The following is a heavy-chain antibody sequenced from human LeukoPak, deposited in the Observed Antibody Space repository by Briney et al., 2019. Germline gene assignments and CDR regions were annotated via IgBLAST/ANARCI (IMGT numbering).Heavy chain of an antibody. D-gene: IGHD3-3*01. CDR3: ATDLLLRSPNQADY. J-gene: IGHJ4*02. V-gene: IGHV1-24*01. CDR1: GYTLTELS. Sequence: GASVKVSCKVSGYTLTELSMHWVRQAPGKGLEWMGGFDPEDGETIYAQKFQGRVTMTEDTSTDTAYMELSSLRSEDTAVYYCATDLLLRSPNQADYWGQGTLVTVSS. CDR2: FDPEDGET.